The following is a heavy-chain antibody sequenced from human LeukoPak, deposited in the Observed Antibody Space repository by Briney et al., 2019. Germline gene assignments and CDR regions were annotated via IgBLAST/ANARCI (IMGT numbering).Heavy chain of an antibody. D-gene: IGHD3-9*01. CDR1: GFIFSDYN. CDR2: ITNSGSTI. J-gene: IGHJ6*02. Sequence: PGGSLRLSCAASGFIFSDYNMNWVRQAPGKGLEWVSYITNSGSTIHYADSVRGRFTISRDNAKNSLYLQMNSLRAEDTAVYYCARSIGLTGGGVDVWGQGTTVTVSS. CDR3: ARSIGLTGGGVDV. V-gene: IGHV3-11*01.